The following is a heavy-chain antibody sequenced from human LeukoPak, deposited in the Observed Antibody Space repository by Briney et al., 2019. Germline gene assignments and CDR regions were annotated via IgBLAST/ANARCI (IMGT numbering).Heavy chain of an antibody. CDR2: IYPGDSDT. CDR3: ARHPRGNSGFDNWFDP. CDR1: GISFTNSW. V-gene: IGHV5-51*01. D-gene: IGHD4-23*01. J-gene: IGHJ5*02. Sequence: GESLKISCKGSGISFTNSWMGWVRQIPGKGLEWMGLIYPGDSDTRYSQSFQGQVTISADKSISTAYLQWSSLRASDTAMYYCARHPRGNSGFDNWFDPWGQGTLVTVSS.